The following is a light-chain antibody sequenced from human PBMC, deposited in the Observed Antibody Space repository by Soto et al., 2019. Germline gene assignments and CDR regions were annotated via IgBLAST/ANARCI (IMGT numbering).Light chain of an antibody. Sequence: QSVLPQRASLSGSPGLSITISCTGTSSDVGASNYVSLYQQHPGKAPKLMIYEVSHRPTGVSNLFSGSKSGNTASLTISGLRAEDEADYYCSSYTSNGVYVFGTGTKVTVL. V-gene: IGLV2-14*01. J-gene: IGLJ1*01. CDR1: SSDVGASNY. CDR2: EVS. CDR3: SSYTSNGVYV.